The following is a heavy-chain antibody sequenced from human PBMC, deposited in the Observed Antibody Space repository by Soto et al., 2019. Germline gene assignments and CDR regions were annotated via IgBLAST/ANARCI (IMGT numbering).Heavy chain of an antibody. CDR2: IIPIFGTA. CDR3: ARDREDNWKDDTYYYGMDV. Sequence: GASVKVSCKASGGTFSSYAISWVRQAPGQGLEWMGGIIPIFGTANYAQKFQGRVTITADESTSTAYMELSSLRSEDTAVYYCARDREDNWKDDTYYYGMDVWGQGTTVTVSS. D-gene: IGHD1-20*01. V-gene: IGHV1-69*13. CDR1: GGTFSSYA. J-gene: IGHJ6*02.